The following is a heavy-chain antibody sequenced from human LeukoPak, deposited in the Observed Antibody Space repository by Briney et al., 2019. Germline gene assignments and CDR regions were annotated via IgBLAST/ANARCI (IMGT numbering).Heavy chain of an antibody. V-gene: IGHV3-7*03. Sequence: GGSLRLSCAASGFTFSSYWMSWVRQAPGKGLEWVANIKQDGSEKYYVDSVKGRFTISRDNAKNSLYLQMNSLRAEDTAVYYCARDAVTYASSFDYWGQGTLVTVSS. CDR2: IKQDGSEK. J-gene: IGHJ4*02. CDR1: GFTFSSYW. D-gene: IGHD1-14*01. CDR3: ARDAVTYASSFDY.